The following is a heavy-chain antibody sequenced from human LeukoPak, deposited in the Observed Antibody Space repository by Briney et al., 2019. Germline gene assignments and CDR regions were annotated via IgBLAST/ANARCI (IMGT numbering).Heavy chain of an antibody. CDR3: ARAQGDLLTGYWPDH. CDR2: VSYSGST. Sequence: PSETLSLTCTVSGGSISSSSYYWSWIRQPPGKGLEWIGSVSYSGSTNHNPSLKSRVTISVDTSKNQFSLKLTSVTAADMAVYYCARAQGDLLTGYWPDHWGQGILVTVSS. J-gene: IGHJ4*02. V-gene: IGHV4-61*01. D-gene: IGHD3-9*01. CDR1: GGSISSSSYY.